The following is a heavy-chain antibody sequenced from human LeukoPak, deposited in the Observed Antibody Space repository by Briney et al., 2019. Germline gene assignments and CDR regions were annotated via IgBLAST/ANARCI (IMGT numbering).Heavy chain of an antibody. V-gene: IGHV1-2*02. D-gene: IGHD5-18*01. CDR2: INPNSGGA. J-gene: IGHJ4*02. CDR3: ARGVDTAMGIDY. Sequence: AASVKVSCKASGYIFTSYGISWVRQAPGQGLEWMGWINPNSGGANYAQKFQGRVTMTRDTSISTAYMELSRLRSDDTAVYYCARGVDTAMGIDYWGQGTLVTVSS. CDR1: GYIFTSYG.